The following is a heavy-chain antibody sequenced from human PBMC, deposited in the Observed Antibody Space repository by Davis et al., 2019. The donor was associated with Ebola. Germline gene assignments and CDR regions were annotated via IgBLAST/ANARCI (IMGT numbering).Heavy chain of an antibody. CDR2: INHSGST. CDR3: ASDYGSGFFDY. D-gene: IGHD4/OR15-4a*01. J-gene: IGHJ4*02. CDR1: GGSFSGYY. V-gene: IGHV4-34*01. Sequence: SETLSLTCAVYGGSFSGYYWSWIRQPPGKGLEWIGEINHSGSTNYNPSLKNRVTISVTTSKNQFSLRLKSVTAADTALYYCASDYGSGFFDYWGQGTLVTVSS.